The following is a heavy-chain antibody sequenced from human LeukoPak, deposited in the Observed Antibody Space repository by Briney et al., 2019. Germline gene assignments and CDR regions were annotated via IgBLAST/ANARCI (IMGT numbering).Heavy chain of an antibody. CDR3: AREGYYYDTGGYHYTKY. Sequence: PPETLSLTCAVYGGSFSGYYWSWIRQPPGKGLEWIGEINHRGSTNHNPSLKSRVTISVDTSKNQFSLKLSSVTAADTAVYYCAREGYYYDTGGYHYTKYWGQGTLVTVSS. CDR1: GGSFSGYY. J-gene: IGHJ4*02. V-gene: IGHV4-34*01. D-gene: IGHD3-22*01. CDR2: INHRGST.